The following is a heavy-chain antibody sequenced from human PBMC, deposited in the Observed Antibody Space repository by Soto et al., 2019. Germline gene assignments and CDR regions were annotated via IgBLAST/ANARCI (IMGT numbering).Heavy chain of an antibody. V-gene: IGHV4-39*01. CDR3: ARRIRYYFDY. J-gene: IGHJ4*02. CDR1: GGSISSSSYY. CDR2: IYYSGST. Sequence: SETLSLTCTVSGGSISSSSYYWGWIRQPPGKGLEWIGSIYYSGSTYYNPSLKSRVTISVDTSKNQFSLKLSSVTAADTAVYYCARRIRYYFDYWGQGTLVTVSS.